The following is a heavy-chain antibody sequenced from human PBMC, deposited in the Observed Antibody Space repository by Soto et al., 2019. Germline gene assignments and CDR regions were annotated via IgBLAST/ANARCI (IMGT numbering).Heavy chain of an antibody. Sequence: EVQLVESGGSLVQPGGSLRLSCAASGFTFSSNSTNWVRQAPGKRLEWVSYISSSSSTIYYADSVKGRFTISRDNAKNSLYLQMNSLRDEDTAVYYCARVGQLGYYYYGMDVWGQGTTVTVSS. D-gene: IGHD6-6*01. V-gene: IGHV3-48*02. CDR1: GFTFSSNS. CDR3: ARVGQLGYYYYGMDV. CDR2: ISSSSSTI. J-gene: IGHJ6*02.